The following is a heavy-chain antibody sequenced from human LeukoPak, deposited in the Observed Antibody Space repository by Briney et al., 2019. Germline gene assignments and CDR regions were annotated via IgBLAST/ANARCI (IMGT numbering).Heavy chain of an antibody. V-gene: IGHV3-21*01. CDR1: GFSFRDFS. J-gene: IGHJ6*03. CDR2: ITSSGPFM. D-gene: IGHD2-15*01. Sequence: GGSLRLSCTASGFSFRDFSFNWVRQSPGKGLEWVASITSSGPFMYHSDSLRGRFTISRDNAKNLLYLKMNSLRPEDTAIYYCVRDGVFGRYFYHYMDVWGKGTTVTVSS. CDR3: VRDGVFGRYFYHYMDV.